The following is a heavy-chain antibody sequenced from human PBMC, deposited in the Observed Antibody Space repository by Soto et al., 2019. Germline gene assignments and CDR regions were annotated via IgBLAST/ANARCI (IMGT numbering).Heavy chain of an antibody. CDR2: IWYDGSNK. CDR3: ARDEGFTDY. D-gene: IGHD2-15*01. CDR1: GFTFSSYG. V-gene: IGHV3-33*01. Sequence: QVQLVESGGGVVQPGRSLRLSCAASGFTFSSYGMYWVRQAPGKGLEWVAVIWYDGSNKYYEDSVKGRFTISRDNSKNTLYRQMNSLRAEDTAGYYVARDEGFTDYWGQGTLVTVSS. J-gene: IGHJ4*02.